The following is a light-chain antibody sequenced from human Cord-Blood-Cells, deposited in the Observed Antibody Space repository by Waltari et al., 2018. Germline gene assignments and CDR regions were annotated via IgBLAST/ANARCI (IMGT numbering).Light chain of an antibody. CDR2: KAS. J-gene: IGKJ1*01. CDR1: QSISSW. CDR3: QQYNSYAWT. Sequence: DIQMTQSPSTLSASVGDRVTIHCRASQSISSWLAWYQQKPGKHPKLLIYKASSLESWVPSRFSGSGSGTEFTLTISSLQPDDFATYYCQQYNSYAWTFGQGTKVEIK. V-gene: IGKV1-5*03.